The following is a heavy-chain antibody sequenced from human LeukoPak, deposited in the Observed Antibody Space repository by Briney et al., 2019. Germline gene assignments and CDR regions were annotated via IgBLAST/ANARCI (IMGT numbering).Heavy chain of an antibody. CDR2: INPNSGGT. V-gene: IGHV1-2*02. CDR1: GYTFTAYY. J-gene: IGHJ4*02. CDR3: AREFITGTLPGDY. Sequence: ASVKVSCKASGYTFTAYYMHWVRRAPGQGLEWMGWINPNSGGTNYAQKFQGRVTMTRDTSISTAYMELSRLRSDDTAVYYCAREFITGTLPGDYWGQGTLVTVSS. D-gene: IGHD1-7*01.